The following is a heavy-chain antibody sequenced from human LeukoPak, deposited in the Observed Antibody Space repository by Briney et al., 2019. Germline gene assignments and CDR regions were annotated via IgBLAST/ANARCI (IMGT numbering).Heavy chain of an antibody. D-gene: IGHD6-19*01. CDR3: ARGLGVEGWYLTFDY. V-gene: IGHV4-4*07. Sequence: SETPSLTCTVSGGSISSYYWSWIRQPAGKGLEWIGRIYTSGSTNYNPSLKSRVTMSVDTSKNQFSLKLSSVTAADTAVYYCARGLGVEGWYLTFDYWGQGTLATVSS. CDR1: GGSISSYY. J-gene: IGHJ4*02. CDR2: IYTSGST.